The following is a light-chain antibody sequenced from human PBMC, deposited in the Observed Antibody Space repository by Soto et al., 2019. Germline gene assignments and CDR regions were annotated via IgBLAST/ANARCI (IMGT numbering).Light chain of an antibody. CDR2: LEGDGSY. Sequence: QAVLTQSSSASASLGSSVKLTCTLSSGHSSFIIAWHQQQPGKAPRFLMKLEGDGSYDKGSGVPDRFSGSSSGADRYLTIYNLQFEDEADYYCETWDDNTWVFGGGTKLTVL. J-gene: IGLJ3*02. CDR3: ETWDDNTWV. CDR1: SGHSSFI. V-gene: IGLV4-60*02.